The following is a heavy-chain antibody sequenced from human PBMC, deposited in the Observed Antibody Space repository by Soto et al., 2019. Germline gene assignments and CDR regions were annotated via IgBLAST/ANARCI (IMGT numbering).Heavy chain of an antibody. V-gene: IGHV4-59*01. D-gene: IGHD3-10*01. CDR2: IYYSGST. Sequence: SETLSLTCTVSGGSISSYYWSWIRQPPGKGLEWIGYIYYSGSTNYNPSLKSRVTISVDTSKNQFSMKLSSVTAADTAVYYCARAWFGESSYYYYGMDVWGQGNTVT. J-gene: IGHJ6*02. CDR3: ARAWFGESSYYYYGMDV. CDR1: GGSISSYY.